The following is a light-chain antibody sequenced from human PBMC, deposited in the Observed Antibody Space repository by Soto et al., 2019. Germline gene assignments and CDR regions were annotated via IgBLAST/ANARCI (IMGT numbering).Light chain of an antibody. CDR3: SSFAGSNNFPYV. CDR2: EIN. CDR1: SSDVCAYDY. V-gene: IGLV2-8*01. J-gene: IGLJ1*01. Sequence: QSALTQPPSTSGSPRHSVTISCTGTSSDVCAYDYVSWYQQHPGKAPKLMIYEINKRPSGVPDRFSGSKSGNTASLTVSGLQAEDEADYYCSSFAGSNNFPYVFGTGTKVTVL.